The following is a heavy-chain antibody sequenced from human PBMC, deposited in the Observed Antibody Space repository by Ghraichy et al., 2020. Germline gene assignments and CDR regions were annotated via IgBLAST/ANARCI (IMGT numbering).Heavy chain of an antibody. Sequence: SETLSLTCTVSGGSISSYYWSWIRQPPGKGLEWIGYIYHSGSTNYNPSLKSRVTISVDTSKNQFSLKLSSVTAADTAVYYCARVGERAYYDFWSGYYNGGNWFDPWGQGTLVTVSS. V-gene: IGHV4-59*01. CDR3: ARVGERAYYDFWSGYYNGGNWFDP. CDR1: GGSISSYY. D-gene: IGHD3-3*01. CDR2: IYHSGST. J-gene: IGHJ5*02.